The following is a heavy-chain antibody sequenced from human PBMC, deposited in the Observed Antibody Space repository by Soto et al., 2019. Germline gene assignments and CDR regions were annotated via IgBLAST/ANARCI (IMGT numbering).Heavy chain of an antibody. CDR3: AREYSGYDSNWFDP. D-gene: IGHD5-12*01. Sequence: ASVKVSCKASGYTFTGYYMHWVRQAPGQGLEWMGWINPNSGGTNYAQKFQGWVTMTRDTSISTAYMELSRLRSDDTAVYYCAREYSGYDSNWFDPWGKGTLVT. CDR1: GYTFTGYY. J-gene: IGHJ5*02. CDR2: INPNSGGT. V-gene: IGHV1-2*04.